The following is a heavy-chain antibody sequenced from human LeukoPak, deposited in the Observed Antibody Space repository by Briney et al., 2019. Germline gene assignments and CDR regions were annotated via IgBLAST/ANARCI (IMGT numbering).Heavy chain of an antibody. D-gene: IGHD6-19*01. J-gene: IGHJ4*02. V-gene: IGHV4-39*07. Sequence: SETLSLTCTVSGGSISSSSYYWGWIRQPPGKGLEWIGSIYYSGSTYYNPSLKSRVTISVDTSKNQFSLKLSSVTAADTAVYYCATSIAVAGRDYWGQGTLVTVSS. CDR3: ATSIAVAGRDY. CDR2: IYYSGST. CDR1: GGSISSSSYY.